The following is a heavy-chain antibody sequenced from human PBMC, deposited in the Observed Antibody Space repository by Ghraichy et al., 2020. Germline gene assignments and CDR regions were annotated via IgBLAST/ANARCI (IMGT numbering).Heavy chain of an antibody. Sequence: SVKVSCKASGGTFSSYAISWVRQAPGQGLEWMGGIIPIFGTANYAQKFQGRVTITADKSTSTAYMELSSLRSEDTAVYYCARVSGVSYTTTTDFDYWGQGTLVTVSA. D-gene: IGHD1-1*01. J-gene: IGHJ4*02. CDR1: GGTFSSYA. CDR2: IIPIFGTA. CDR3: ARVSGVSYTTTTDFDY. V-gene: IGHV1-69*06.